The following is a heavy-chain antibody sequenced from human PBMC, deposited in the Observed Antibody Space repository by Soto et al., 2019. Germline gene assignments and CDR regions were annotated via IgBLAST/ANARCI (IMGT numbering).Heavy chain of an antibody. CDR2: IYYSGST. D-gene: IGHD2-2*01. Sequence: SETLSLTCTVSGGSISSGGYYWSWIRQHPGKGLEWIGYIYYSGSTYYNPSLKSRVTISVDTSKNQFSLKLSSVTAADTAVYYCARGLGYCSSTLCPMGGPYYYYGMDVWGQGTTVTVSS. J-gene: IGHJ6*02. CDR3: ARGLGYCSSTLCPMGGPYYYYGMDV. V-gene: IGHV4-31*03. CDR1: GGSISSGGYY.